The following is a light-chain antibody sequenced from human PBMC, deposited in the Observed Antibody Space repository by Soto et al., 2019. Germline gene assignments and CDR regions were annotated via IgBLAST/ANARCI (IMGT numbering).Light chain of an antibody. CDR1: QSVSDK. Sequence: DIVMTQSPATLSVSPGERATLSCRASQSVSDKLAWYQQKPGQAPRLLIYRASTRATGIPARFSGSGSETEFPLAIDSLQSEDFALFYCQQYSSWPYTFGQGTKLELK. V-gene: IGKV3-15*01. CDR2: RAS. CDR3: QQYSSWPYT. J-gene: IGKJ2*01.